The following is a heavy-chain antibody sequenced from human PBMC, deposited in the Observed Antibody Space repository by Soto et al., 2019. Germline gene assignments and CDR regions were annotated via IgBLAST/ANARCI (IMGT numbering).Heavy chain of an antibody. CDR3: ARSRRGAYSSGWYSLSGYYNYGIDV. V-gene: IGHV5-10-1*01. Sequence: ESLKISCKGSGYSFTSYWISWVRQMPGKGLEWMGRIDPSDSYTNYSPSFQGHVTISADKSISTAYLQWTSLKASDTAMYYCARSRRGAYSSGWYSLSGYYNYGIDVWGQGTTVTVSS. J-gene: IGHJ6*02. CDR2: IDPSDSYT. D-gene: IGHD6-19*01. CDR1: GYSFTSYW.